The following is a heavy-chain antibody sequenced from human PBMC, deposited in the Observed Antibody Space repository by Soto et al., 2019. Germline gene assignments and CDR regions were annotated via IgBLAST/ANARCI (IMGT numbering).Heavy chain of an antibody. Sequence: SVKVSCKASGYTFTGYYMHWVRQAPVQGLEWMGWINPNSGGTNYAQKFQGWVTMTRDTSISTAYMELSRLRSDDTAVYYCARATTVKGYYYYYGMDVWGQGTTVTVSS. D-gene: IGHD4-17*01. CDR2: INPNSGGT. CDR1: GYTFTGYY. J-gene: IGHJ6*02. CDR3: ARATTVKGYYYYYGMDV. V-gene: IGHV1-2*04.